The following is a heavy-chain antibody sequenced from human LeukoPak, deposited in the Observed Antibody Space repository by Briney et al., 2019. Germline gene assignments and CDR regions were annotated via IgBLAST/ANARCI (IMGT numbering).Heavy chain of an antibody. Sequence: ASETLSLTCTVSGGSIRSGGYYWSWIRQHPGKALEWIGYIYYSGSTYYNPSLKSRVTISVDTSKNQFSLKLSSVTAADTAVYYCARDRDIVVVPATIKVRDYGMDVWGQGTTVTVSS. CDR1: GGSIRSGGYY. CDR2: IYYSGST. V-gene: IGHV4-31*03. J-gene: IGHJ6*02. D-gene: IGHD2-2*01. CDR3: ARDRDIVVVPATIKVRDYGMDV.